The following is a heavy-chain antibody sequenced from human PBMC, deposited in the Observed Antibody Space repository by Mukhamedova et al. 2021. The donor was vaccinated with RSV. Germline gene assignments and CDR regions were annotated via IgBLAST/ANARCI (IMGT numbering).Heavy chain of an antibody. Sequence: APGKGLEWVSAISGSGGSTYYADSVKGRFTISRDNSKNTLYLQMNSLRAEDTAVYYCAKDVGDCSGGSCYLARYFDYWGQGTLVT. D-gene: IGHD2-15*01. CDR3: AKDVGDCSGGSCYLARYFDY. CDR2: ISGSGGST. V-gene: IGHV3-23*01. J-gene: IGHJ4*02.